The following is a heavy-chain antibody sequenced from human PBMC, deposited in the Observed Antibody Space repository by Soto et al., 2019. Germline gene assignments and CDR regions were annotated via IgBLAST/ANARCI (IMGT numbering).Heavy chain of an antibody. CDR2: INHSGST. V-gene: IGHV4-34*01. CDR1: GGSFSGYY. J-gene: IGHJ6*03. Sequence: SETLSLTCAVYGGSFSGYYWSWIRQPPGKGLEWIGEINHSGSTNYNPSLKSRVTISVDTSKNQFSLKLSSVTAADTAVYYCARRYYYYYYMDVWGKGTTVTVSS. CDR3: ARRYYYYYYMDV.